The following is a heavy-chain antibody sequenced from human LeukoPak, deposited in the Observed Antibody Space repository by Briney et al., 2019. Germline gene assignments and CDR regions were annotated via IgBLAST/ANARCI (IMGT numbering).Heavy chain of an antibody. J-gene: IGHJ4*02. D-gene: IGHD2-21*02. CDR3: ARDHRGGDLDY. CDR1: GFTFSDYN. Sequence: GGSLRLSCAASGFTFSDYNMRWIRQAPGKGLEWVSSISRSGSTKYYADSVKGRFTISRDNAKNSLFLQMNSPRAEDTAVYYCARDHRGGDLDYWGQGTLVTVSS. CDR2: ISRSGSTK. V-gene: IGHV3-11*01.